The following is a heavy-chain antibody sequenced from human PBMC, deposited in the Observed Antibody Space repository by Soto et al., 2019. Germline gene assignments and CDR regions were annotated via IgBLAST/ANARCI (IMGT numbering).Heavy chain of an antibody. J-gene: IGHJ6*02. CDR2: IYPGDSDT. Sequence: PGESLKISCKGSGYSFTSYWIGWVRQMPGKGLEWMGIIYPGDSDTRYSPSFQGQVTTSTDKSISTAYLQWSSLKASDTAMYYCAPHRETGKYYYAIDVWGQGTMVTVSS. V-gene: IGHV5-51*01. D-gene: IGHD3-9*01. CDR1: GYSFTSYW. CDR3: APHRETGKYYYAIDV.